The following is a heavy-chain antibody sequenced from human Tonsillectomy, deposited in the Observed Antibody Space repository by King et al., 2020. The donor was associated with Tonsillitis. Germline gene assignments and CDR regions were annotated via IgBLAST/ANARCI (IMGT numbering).Heavy chain of an antibody. J-gene: IGHJ4*02. Sequence: QLQLQESGPGLVKPSETLSLTCAVSGGSISTSSYYWGWIRQSPGKGLEWIGSIYYTGSTYYSPSLSSRVTISVDTSKNQFSLRLSSVIAADTSVYYCAGQWRFCTNGVCFLYYFDYWGQGALLTVSS. CDR1: GGSISTSSYY. D-gene: IGHD2-8*01. V-gene: IGHV4-39*01. CDR3: AGQWRFCTNGVCFLYYFDY. CDR2: IYYTGST.